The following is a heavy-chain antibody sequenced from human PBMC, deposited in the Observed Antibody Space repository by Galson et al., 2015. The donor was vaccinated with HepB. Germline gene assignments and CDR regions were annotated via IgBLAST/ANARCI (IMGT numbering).Heavy chain of an antibody. Sequence: SVKVSCKASGYTFTSYDINWVRQAAGQGLEWMGWMNPHSGLTGFSQKFQGRVTMTRNISITTAYMELSTLTSQDTAVYYCTRLADLSGYSSSWGQGTLVTVSS. J-gene: IGHJ4*02. V-gene: IGHV1-8*01. CDR1: GYTFTSYD. D-gene: IGHD6-13*01. CDR3: TRLADLSGYSSS. CDR2: MNPHSGLT.